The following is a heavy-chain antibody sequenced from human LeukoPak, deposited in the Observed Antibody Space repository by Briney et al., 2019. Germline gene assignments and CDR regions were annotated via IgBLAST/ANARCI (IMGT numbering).Heavy chain of an antibody. Sequence: GGSLRLSCAASGFTFTGYDMNWVRQAPGKGLEWVSFITRSSGTIYYADSVKGRFTVSRDNAESSLYLQMNSLRDEDTAVYSCVRDKLGGAFDVWGHGTMVTVSS. V-gene: IGHV3-48*02. J-gene: IGHJ3*01. CDR2: ITRSSGTI. CDR1: GFTFTGYD. D-gene: IGHD1-7*01. CDR3: VRDKLGGAFDV.